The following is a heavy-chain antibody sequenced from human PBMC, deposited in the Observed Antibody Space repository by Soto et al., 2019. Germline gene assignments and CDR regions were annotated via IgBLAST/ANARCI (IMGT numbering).Heavy chain of an antibody. D-gene: IGHD6-6*01. Sequence: QLRLQESGPGLVEPSQTLSLICSVSDDSMRSGGYYWTWIRQLPGKGLLWIGFIHYSGATLYSPSLKSRVSISMQMSNNHFSLRLGSVTAADTAIYYCLRGKDNDDSSFCHHWGQGTPGNVSS. CDR3: LRGKDNDDSSFCHH. V-gene: IGHV4-31*03. CDR2: IHYSGAT. CDR1: DDSMRSGGYY. J-gene: IGHJ5*02.